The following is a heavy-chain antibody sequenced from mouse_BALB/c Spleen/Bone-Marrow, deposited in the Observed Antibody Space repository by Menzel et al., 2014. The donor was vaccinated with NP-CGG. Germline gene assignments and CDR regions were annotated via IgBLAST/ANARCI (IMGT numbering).Heavy chain of an antibody. D-gene: IGHD1-1*01. CDR1: GFNIKDTY. CDR3: AAYYYVSSYGFAY. Sequence: EVQLQQSGAELVKPGASVKLSCTASGFNIKDTYMHWVKQRPEQGLEWIGRIDPASGNTKFDPKFQGKATIASDTSSNTAYLQLSGLTSEDTAVYYCAAYYYVSSYGFAYWGQGTLVTVSA. V-gene: IGHV14-3*02. J-gene: IGHJ3*01. CDR2: IDPASGNT.